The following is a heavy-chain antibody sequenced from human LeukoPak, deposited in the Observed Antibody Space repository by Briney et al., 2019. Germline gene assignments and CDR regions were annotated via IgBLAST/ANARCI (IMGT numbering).Heavy chain of an antibody. CDR2: ISSSGSTI. CDR1: GFTFSDYY. CDR3: AKDPSFSDDAFDI. J-gene: IGHJ3*02. V-gene: IGHV3-11*01. Sequence: GGSLRLSCAASGFTFSDYYMSWIRQAPGKGLEWVSYISSSGSTIYYADSVKGRFTISRDNAKNSLYLQMNSLRAEDTAVYYCAKDPSFSDDAFDIWGQGTMVTVSS.